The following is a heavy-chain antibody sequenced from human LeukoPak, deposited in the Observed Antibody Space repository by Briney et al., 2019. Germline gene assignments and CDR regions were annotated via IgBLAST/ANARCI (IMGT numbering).Heavy chain of an antibody. J-gene: IGHJ3*01. CDR1: GGSFSKYG. V-gene: IGHV1-69*13. CDR3: ARIAYCGADCHAFDV. Sequence: SVKVSCKASGGSFSKYGITWVQQAPGQGLEWMGGIMFTFGTTKYAQRFQGRVTISADESTSTAYMEVSSLRSEDTAVYYCARIAYCGADCHAFDVWGQGTMVIVSS. D-gene: IGHD2-21*01. CDR2: IMFTFGTT.